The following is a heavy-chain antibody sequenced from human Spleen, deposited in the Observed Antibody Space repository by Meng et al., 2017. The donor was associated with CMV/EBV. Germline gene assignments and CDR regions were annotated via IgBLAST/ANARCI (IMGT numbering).Heavy chain of an antibody. J-gene: IGHJ4*02. Sequence: SETLSLTCSVSGGSVSGGGYYWNWVRQPPGKGLEWIGYIYYSGSTNYNPSLKSRVTISVDTSKNQFSLKLSSVTAADTAVYYCARILGRDYFDYWGQGTLVTVSS. CDR3: ARILGRDYFDY. CDR1: GGSVSGGGYY. V-gene: IGHV4-61*08. CDR2: IYYSGST.